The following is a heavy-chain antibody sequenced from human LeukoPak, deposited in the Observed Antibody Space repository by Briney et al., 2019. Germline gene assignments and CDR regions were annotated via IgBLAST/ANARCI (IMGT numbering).Heavy chain of an antibody. D-gene: IGHD3-16*01. CDR3: ARGGGLDV. J-gene: IGHJ6*02. CDR2: ISHDGSNK. CDR1: GFTFSSYA. V-gene: IGHV3-30-3*01. Sequence: QPGGSLRLSCAASGFTFSSYAMHWVRQAPGKGLEWVAVISHDGSNKYYADSVKGRFTISRDNSKNTLYLQMNSLRAEDTAVYFCARGGGLDVWGQGATVTVSS.